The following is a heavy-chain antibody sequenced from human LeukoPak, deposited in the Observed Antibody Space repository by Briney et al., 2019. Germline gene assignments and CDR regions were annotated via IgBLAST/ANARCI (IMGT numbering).Heavy chain of an antibody. CDR2: ISAYNGNT. D-gene: IGHD6-19*01. CDR1: GYTFTSYG. J-gene: IGHJ4*02. CDR3: ARDSVAGTPTHPDY. Sequence: VASVKVSCKASGYTFTSYGISWVRQAPGQGLEWMGWISAYNGNTSYAQKLQGRVTMTTDTSTSTAYMELRSLRSDDTAVYYCARDSVAGTPTHPDYWGQGTLVTVSS. V-gene: IGHV1-18*01.